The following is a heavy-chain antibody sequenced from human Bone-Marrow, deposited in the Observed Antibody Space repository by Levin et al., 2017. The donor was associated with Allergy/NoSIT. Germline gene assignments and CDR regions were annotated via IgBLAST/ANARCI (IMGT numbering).Heavy chain of an antibody. V-gene: IGHV1-8*01. CDR1: GYTFTSYD. D-gene: IGHD1-26*01. J-gene: IGHJ4*02. CDR3: ARGYSGSYGHRTGSWEYYFDY. CDR2: MNPNSGNT. Sequence: ASVKVSCKASGYTFTSYDINWVRQATGQGLEWMGWMNPNSGNTGYAQKFQGRVTMTRNTSISTAYMELSSLRSEDTAVYYCARGYSGSYGHRTGSWEYYFDYWGQGTLVTVSS.